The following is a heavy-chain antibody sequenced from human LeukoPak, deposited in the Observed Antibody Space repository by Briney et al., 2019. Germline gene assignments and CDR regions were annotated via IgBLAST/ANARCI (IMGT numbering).Heavy chain of an antibody. J-gene: IGHJ4*02. D-gene: IGHD4-17*01. CDR3: ARLIRGYGQPFDY. CDR1: GGSISSSSYY. Sequence: PSETLSLTCTVSGGSISSSSYYWGWIRQPPGKGLEWIGSIYYSGSTYYNPSLKSRVTISVDTSKNQFSLKLSSVTAADTAVYYCARLIRGYGQPFDYWGQGTLVTVSS. CDR2: IYYSGST. V-gene: IGHV4-39*01.